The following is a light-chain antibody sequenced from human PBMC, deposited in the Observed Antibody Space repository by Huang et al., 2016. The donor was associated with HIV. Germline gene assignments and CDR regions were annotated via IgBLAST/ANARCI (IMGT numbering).Light chain of an antibody. CDR3: QQSYSDPYT. Sequence: DIQMTQSPSSLSASVGDRVTITCRASQNIRTYLNLYKQKPGKAPKLLIYAASSLQIGVPSRFSGSVSGTDFTLTISSLQPEDFATYYCQQSYSDPYTFGQGTKLEIK. V-gene: IGKV1-39*01. CDR2: AAS. J-gene: IGKJ2*01. CDR1: QNIRTY.